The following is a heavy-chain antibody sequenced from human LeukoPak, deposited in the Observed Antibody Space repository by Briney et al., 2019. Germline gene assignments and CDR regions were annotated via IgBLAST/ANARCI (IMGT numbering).Heavy chain of an antibody. CDR3: AREGIAVAGTGSWFDP. Sequence: SETLSLTCTVSGGSISSYYWSWIRQPAGKGLEWIGRIHTSGSTNYSPSLKSRVTMSVDTSKNQFSLKLSSVTAADTAVYYCAREGIAVAGTGSWFDPWGQGTLVTVSS. CDR2: IHTSGST. CDR1: GGSISSYY. J-gene: IGHJ5*02. V-gene: IGHV4-4*07. D-gene: IGHD6-19*01.